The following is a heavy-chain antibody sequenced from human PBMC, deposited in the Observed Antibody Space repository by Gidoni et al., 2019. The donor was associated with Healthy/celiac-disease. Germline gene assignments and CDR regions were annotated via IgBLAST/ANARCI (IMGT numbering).Heavy chain of an antibody. J-gene: IGHJ3*02. Sequence: EVQLVASGGGLVNPGGSLRLSCAASGFTFSNAWMSWVLRAPGKGMEWVGRIKIKTDGGTTDYAAPVKGRFTISRDDSKNTLYLQMNSLKTEDTAVYYCTTLVVVLDDAFDIWGQGTMVTVSS. V-gene: IGHV3-15*01. CDR2: IKIKTDGGTT. D-gene: IGHD3-22*01. CDR1: GFTFSNAW. CDR3: TTLVVVLDDAFDI.